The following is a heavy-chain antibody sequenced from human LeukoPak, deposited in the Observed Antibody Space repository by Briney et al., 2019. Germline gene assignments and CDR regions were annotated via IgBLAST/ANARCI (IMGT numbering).Heavy chain of an antibody. V-gene: IGHV3-7*01. J-gene: IGHJ4*02. CDR3: ARNRATNDY. D-gene: IGHD1-26*01. Sequence: PGGSLRISCTASGFTFKNYRMTWVRQAPGKWLEWVASMKDDGNEIQYVDSVKGRFTISRDNAKNSLYLQMNNLRAEDTAVYYCARNRATNDYWGQGTLVTVSS. CDR2: MKDDGNEI. CDR1: GFTFKNYR.